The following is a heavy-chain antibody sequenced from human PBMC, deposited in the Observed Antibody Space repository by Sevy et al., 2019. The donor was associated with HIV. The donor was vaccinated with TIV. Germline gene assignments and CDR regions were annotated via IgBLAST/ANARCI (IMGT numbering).Heavy chain of an antibody. J-gene: IGHJ4*02. Sequence: GGSLRLSCAASGFTFSSFAMTWVRQAPGKGLEWVSAVSGGGAGTHYADSAKGRFAISRDNSKTTLYLQMNSLRVEDTAVYYCAKGRCPDSGSYDYWGQGTLVTVSS. CDR3: AKGRCPDSGSYDY. CDR2: VSGGGAGT. CDR1: GFTFSSFA. D-gene: IGHD1-26*01. V-gene: IGHV3-23*01.